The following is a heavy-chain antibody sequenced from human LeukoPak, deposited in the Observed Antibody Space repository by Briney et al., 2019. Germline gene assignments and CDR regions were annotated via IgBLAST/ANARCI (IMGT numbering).Heavy chain of an antibody. J-gene: IGHJ5*02. D-gene: IGHD1-26*01. Sequence: GGSLRLSCAASGFTFSNAWMSWVRQAPGKGLEWVGRIKSKTDGGTTDYAAPVKGRFTISRDDSKNTLYLQMNSLKTEDTAVYYCTSWYGGQGWFDPWGQGTLVTVSS. CDR1: GFTFSNAW. V-gene: IGHV3-15*01. CDR2: IKSKTDGGTT. CDR3: TSWYGGQGWFDP.